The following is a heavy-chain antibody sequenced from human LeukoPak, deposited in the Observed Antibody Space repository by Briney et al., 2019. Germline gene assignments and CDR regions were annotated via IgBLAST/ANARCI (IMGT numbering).Heavy chain of an antibody. D-gene: IGHD3-10*01. CDR1: GFTFDDDA. V-gene: IGHV3-9*01. Sequence: PGRSLRLSCAASGFTFDDDAMHWVRQGPGKGLELVSPISWNSRRIVYADSVKGRFTIYRDNAKNYLYLQMNSLRAEDTALYYCAKGVRITMVRGAFDSWGQGTMVTVSS. CDR2: ISWNSRRI. J-gene: IGHJ3*02. CDR3: AKGVRITMVRGAFDS.